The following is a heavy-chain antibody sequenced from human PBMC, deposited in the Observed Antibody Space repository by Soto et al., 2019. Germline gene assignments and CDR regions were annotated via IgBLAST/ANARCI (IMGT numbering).Heavy chain of an antibody. CDR1: GGSISSYY. D-gene: IGHD6-6*01. Sequence: SETLSLTCTVSGGSISSYYWSWIRQPPGKGLEWIGYIYYSGSTNYNPSLKSRVTISVDTSKNQFSLKLSSVTAADTAVYYCARRYFGDSSSSGTFDPWGQGTLVTVSS. J-gene: IGHJ5*02. V-gene: IGHV4-59*01. CDR3: ARRYFGDSSSSGTFDP. CDR2: IYYSGST.